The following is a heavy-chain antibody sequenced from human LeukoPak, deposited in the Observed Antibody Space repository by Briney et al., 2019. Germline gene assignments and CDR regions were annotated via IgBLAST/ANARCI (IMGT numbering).Heavy chain of an antibody. CDR3: ARNAADCTTSACYDS. Sequence: GGSLRLSCAAPGFTFRNYPITSVPQAPGKVQDMVSPVPGNGDTTYYADSLKGRFTISRDNSRNTLYLQMNSLRAEDTAVYHCARNAADCTTSACYDSWGQGTLVTVSS. V-gene: IGHV3-23*01. CDR2: VPGNGDTT. J-gene: IGHJ4*02. CDR1: GFTFRNYP. D-gene: IGHD2-8*01.